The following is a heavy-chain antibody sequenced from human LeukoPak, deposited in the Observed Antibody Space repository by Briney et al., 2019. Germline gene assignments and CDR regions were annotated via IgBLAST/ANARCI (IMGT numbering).Heavy chain of an antibody. Sequence: SETLSLTCAVYGGSFSGYYWSWIRQPPGKGLEWIGSIYYSGSTYYNPSLKSRVTISVDTSKNQFSLKLSSVTAADTAVYYCARVRSSGWYVYWGQGTLVTVSS. J-gene: IGHJ4*02. CDR2: IYYSGST. CDR1: GGSFSGYY. V-gene: IGHV4-34*01. D-gene: IGHD6-19*01. CDR3: ARVRSSGWYVY.